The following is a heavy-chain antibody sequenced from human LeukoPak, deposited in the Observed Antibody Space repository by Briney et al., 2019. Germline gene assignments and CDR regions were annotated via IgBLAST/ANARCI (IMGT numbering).Heavy chain of an antibody. D-gene: IGHD2-21*02. CDR1: GFTVRNFA. J-gene: IGHJ4*02. CDR2: ITASGATT. Sequence: PGGSLILSCAASGFTVRNFAMSWVRQAPGMGLEWVSAITASGATTYYSDFVTGRFSFSRDNYGSPLYVAMSLVRVDATAIYYCLKGDIEVVTAVWADWGQGILVTVSS. CDR3: LKGDIEVVTAVWAD. V-gene: IGHV3-23*01.